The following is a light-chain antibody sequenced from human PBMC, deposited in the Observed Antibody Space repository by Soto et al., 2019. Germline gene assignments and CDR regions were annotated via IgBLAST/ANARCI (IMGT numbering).Light chain of an antibody. V-gene: IGLV2-14*01. CDR3: NSYTTSSTYV. Sequence: QSALTQPASVSGSPGQSITISCTGTSSDVGGYNYVSWYQQHPGKAPKLMIYDVSNRPSGVSNRFSGSKSGNTASLTISGLQAEDEADYYCNSYTTSSTYVLGTGTRSPS. CDR1: SSDVGGYNY. CDR2: DVS. J-gene: IGLJ1*01.